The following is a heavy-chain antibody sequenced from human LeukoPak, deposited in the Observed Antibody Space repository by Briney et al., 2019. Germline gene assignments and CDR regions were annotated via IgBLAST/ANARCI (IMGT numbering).Heavy chain of an antibody. D-gene: IGHD3-22*01. CDR1: GGSISSGDYY. CDR2: IYYNGST. V-gene: IGHV4-30-4*01. J-gene: IGHJ2*01. CDR3: ARETRLLPLSYFDL. Sequence: PSQTLSLTCTVSGGSISSGDYYWSWIRQPPGKGLEWIGYIYYNGSTYYNPSLKSRVTISVDTSKNQFSLKLSSVTAADTAVYYCARETRLLPLSYFDLWGRGTLVTVSS.